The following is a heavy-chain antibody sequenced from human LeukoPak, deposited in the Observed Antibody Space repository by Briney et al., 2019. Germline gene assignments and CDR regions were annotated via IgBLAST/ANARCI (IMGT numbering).Heavy chain of an antibody. CDR1: GFTFSVSW. Sequence: PGGSLRLSCAASGFTFSVSWMSWVRQAPGKGLEWVSYISSGGSTISHADSVKGRFTISRDNAENSLYLQMNSLRAEDTAVYYCARRAAAAIFDYWGQGTLVTVSS. D-gene: IGHD6-13*01. V-gene: IGHV3-11*01. J-gene: IGHJ4*02. CDR2: ISSGGSTI. CDR3: ARRAAAAIFDY.